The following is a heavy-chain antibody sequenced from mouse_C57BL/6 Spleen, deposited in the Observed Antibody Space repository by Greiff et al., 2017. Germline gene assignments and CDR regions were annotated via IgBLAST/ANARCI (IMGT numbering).Heavy chain of an antibody. CDR3: ARGDYGSRNWYFDV. D-gene: IGHD1-1*01. Sequence: EVQVVESGGGLVKPGGSLKLSCAASGFTFSDYGMHWVRQAPEKGLEWVAYISSGSSTIYYADTVKGRFTISRDNAKNTLFLQMTSLRSEDTAMYYCARGDYGSRNWYFDVWGTGTTVTVSS. V-gene: IGHV5-17*01. CDR2: ISSGSSTI. J-gene: IGHJ1*03. CDR1: GFTFSDYG.